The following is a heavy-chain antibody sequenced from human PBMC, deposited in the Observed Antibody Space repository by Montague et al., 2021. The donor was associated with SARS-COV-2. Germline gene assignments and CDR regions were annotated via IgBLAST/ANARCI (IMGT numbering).Heavy chain of an antibody. Sequence: SETLSLTCTVSGGSISSYYWSWTRQPAGKGLEWIGRIYTSGSTNYNPSLKSRVTMSVDTSKNQFSLKLSSVTAADTAVYYCASGSLRESSGYDFDYWGQGTLVTVSS. D-gene: IGHD3-22*01. CDR3: ASGSLRESSGYDFDY. CDR2: IYTSGST. CDR1: GGSISSYY. J-gene: IGHJ4*02. V-gene: IGHV4-4*07.